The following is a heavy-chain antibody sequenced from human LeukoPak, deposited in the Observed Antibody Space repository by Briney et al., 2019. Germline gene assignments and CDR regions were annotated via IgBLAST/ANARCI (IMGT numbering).Heavy chain of an antibody. J-gene: IGHJ3*02. D-gene: IGHD2-2*01. CDR2: ISGSGGST. V-gene: IGHV3-23*01. CDR1: GFTFSSYA. CDR3: AKVPAAHGYANDAFDI. Sequence: PGGSLRLSCAASGFTFSSYAMSWVRQAPGKGLEWVSAISGSGGSTYYADSVKGRFTISRDNSKNTLYLQINSLRAEDTAVYYCAKVPAAHGYANDAFDIWGQGTMVTVSS.